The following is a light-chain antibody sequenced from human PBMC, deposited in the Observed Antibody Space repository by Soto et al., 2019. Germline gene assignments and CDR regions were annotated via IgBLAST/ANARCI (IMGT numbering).Light chain of an antibody. CDR3: SSFTTSHTYV. CDR1: SVDVGAYDF. J-gene: IGLJ1*01. CDR2: VVS. V-gene: IGLV2-11*01. Sequence: QSALTQPHSVSGSPGQSVTISCTGTSVDVGAYDFVSWYQQHPGKAPKLLIYVVSGRPSGVPHRFSGSKSGNAASLTISGLQAEDEDDYYCSSFTTSHTYVFGTGTKVTVL.